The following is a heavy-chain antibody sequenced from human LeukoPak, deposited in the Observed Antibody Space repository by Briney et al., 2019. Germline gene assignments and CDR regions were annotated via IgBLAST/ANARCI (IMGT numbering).Heavy chain of an antibody. CDR1: DFTFSTYG. CDR2: IYSGGST. V-gene: IGHV3-53*01. Sequence: GGSLRLSCAASDFTFSTYGMSWVRQAPGKGLEWVSVIYSGGSTYYADSVKGRFTISSDNSKNTLYLQMNSLRAEDTAVYYCASSFGELLNWFDPWGQGTLVTVSS. D-gene: IGHD1-26*01. CDR3: ASSFGELLNWFDP. J-gene: IGHJ5*02.